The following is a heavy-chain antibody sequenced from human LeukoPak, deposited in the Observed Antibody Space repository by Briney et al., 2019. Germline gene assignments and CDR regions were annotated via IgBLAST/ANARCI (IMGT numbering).Heavy chain of an antibody. CDR2: ISAYNGNT. CDR1: GGTFSSYA. V-gene: IGHV1-18*01. Sequence: ASVKVSCKASGGTFSSYAISWVRQAPGQGLEWMGWISAYNGNTNYAQKLQGRVTMTTDTSTSTAYMELRSLRSDDTAVYYCATDRVGATKLDYWGQGTLVTVSS. CDR3: ATDRVGATKLDY. J-gene: IGHJ4*02. D-gene: IGHD1-26*01.